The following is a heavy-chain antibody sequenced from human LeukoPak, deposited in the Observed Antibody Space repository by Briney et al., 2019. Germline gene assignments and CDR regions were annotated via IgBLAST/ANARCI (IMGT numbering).Heavy chain of an antibody. CDR2: IYYSGST. Sequence: SETLSLTCTVSGGSISSYYWSWIRQLPGKGLEWIGYIYYSGSTNYNPSLKSRVTISVDTSKNQFSLKLSSVTAADSAVYYCARVGPEYYDFWSGYYTGRVYFDYWGQGTLVTVSS. D-gene: IGHD3-3*01. V-gene: IGHV4-59*01. J-gene: IGHJ4*02. CDR1: GGSISSYY. CDR3: ARVGPEYYDFWSGYYTGRVYFDY.